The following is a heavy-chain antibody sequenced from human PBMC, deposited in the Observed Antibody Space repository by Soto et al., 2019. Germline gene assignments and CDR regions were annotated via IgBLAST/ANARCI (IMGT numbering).Heavy chain of an antibody. D-gene: IGHD1-26*01. CDR2: ISGSGGST. V-gene: IGHV3-23*01. Sequence: GGSLRLSCAASGFTFSSYAMSWVRQAPGKGLEWVSAISGSGGSTYYADSVKGRFTISRDNSKNTLYLQMNSLRAEDTAVYYWAKDHSRGSHLSWGQGTLVTVSS. CDR1: GFTFSSYA. CDR3: AKDHSRGSHLS. J-gene: IGHJ5*02.